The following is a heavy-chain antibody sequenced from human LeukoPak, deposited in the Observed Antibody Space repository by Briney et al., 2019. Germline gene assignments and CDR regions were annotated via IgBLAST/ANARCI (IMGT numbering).Heavy chain of an antibody. CDR1: GYTFTGYY. Sequence: GASVKVSCKASGYTFTGYYMHWVRQAPGQGLEWMGWINPNSGNTGYAQKFQGRVTMTEDTSTDTAYMELSSLRSEDTAVYYCATDYGIAAAGTHFDYWGQGTLVTVSS. J-gene: IGHJ4*02. V-gene: IGHV1-8*02. CDR2: INPNSGNT. CDR3: ATDYGIAAAGTHFDY. D-gene: IGHD6-13*01.